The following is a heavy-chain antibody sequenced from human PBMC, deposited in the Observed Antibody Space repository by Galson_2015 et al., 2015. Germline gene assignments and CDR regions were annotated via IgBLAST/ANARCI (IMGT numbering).Heavy chain of an antibody. V-gene: IGHV3-53*01. CDR1: GFTVATNY. D-gene: IGHD4-17*01. J-gene: IGHJ4*02. CDR3: ARAPLRDYGDYLDY. CDR2: IYSDGRS. Sequence: SLRLSCAASGFTVATNYMSWVRQAPGKGLEWVSVIYSDGRSFYGDSVTGRFAISRDSSKNALYLQMNSLRAEDTAVYYCARAPLRDYGDYLDYWGQGALVTVSS.